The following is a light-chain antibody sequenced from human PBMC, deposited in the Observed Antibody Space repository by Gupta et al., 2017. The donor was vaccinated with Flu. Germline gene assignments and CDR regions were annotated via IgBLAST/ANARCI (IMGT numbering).Light chain of an antibody. CDR2: SLS. Sequence: VTLGQPPCDTSSLSERLIYSDGNTYLIWYQQRPGQSPRLLMYSLSNRASGVPDRFSGSGSGTDFTLTITRLEPEDFAVYYCQQDANSPLTFGGGTKVEIK. CDR3: QQDANSPLT. V-gene: IGKV2-30*01. CDR1: ERLIYSDGNTY. J-gene: IGKJ4*01.